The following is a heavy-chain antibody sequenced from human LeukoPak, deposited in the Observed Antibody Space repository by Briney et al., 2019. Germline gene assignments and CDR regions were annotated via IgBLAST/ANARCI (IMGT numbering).Heavy chain of an antibody. CDR2: ISPIFGIA. V-gene: IGHV1-69*10. Sequence: SVTVSFKGCGGTFINYAISWVRQAPGQGLDWMGRISPIFGIANYAQKFQGRVTITADKSTSTAYMELSSLRSEDTAVYYCARVASDYSTYYFDYWRQGTLVTVSS. D-gene: IGHD4-11*01. J-gene: IGHJ4*02. CDR3: ARVASDYSTYYFDY. CDR1: GGTFINYA.